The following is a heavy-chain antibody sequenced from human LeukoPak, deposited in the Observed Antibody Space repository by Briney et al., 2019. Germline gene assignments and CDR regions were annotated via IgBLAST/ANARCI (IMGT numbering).Heavy chain of an antibody. CDR3: AREWGMDV. CDR2: IKSDGTTT. CDR1: GFTFSNYG. Sequence: GSLRLSCAASGFTFSNYGMQWVRQVSGKGLVWVSRIKSDGTTTGHADFVKGRFTISRDNAKNTLYLQMNSLRAEDTAVYYCAREWGMDVWGQGTTVTVSS. J-gene: IGHJ6*02. V-gene: IGHV3-74*01.